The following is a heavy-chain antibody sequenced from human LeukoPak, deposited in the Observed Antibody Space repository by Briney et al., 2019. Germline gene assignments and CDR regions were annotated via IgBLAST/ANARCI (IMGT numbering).Heavy chain of an antibody. J-gene: IGHJ1*01. Sequence: ASVKVSCKASGYTFTSYDINWVRQATRQGLEWMGWMNPNSGNTGYAQKFQGRVTMTRNTSISTAYMELSSLRSEDTAVYCCARGDSSGYYLYFQHWGQGTLVTVSS. CDR1: GYTFTSYD. D-gene: IGHD3-22*01. CDR2: MNPNSGNT. V-gene: IGHV1-8*01. CDR3: ARGDSSGYYLYFQH.